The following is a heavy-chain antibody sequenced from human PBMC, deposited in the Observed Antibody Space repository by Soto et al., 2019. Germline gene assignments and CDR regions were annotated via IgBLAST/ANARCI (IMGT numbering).Heavy chain of an antibody. Sequence: EVQLVESGGGLVQPGGSLKLSCAASGFTFSGSNMHWVRQASGRGLEWVGRIRIRANNYATEYAASVKGRFTISRDDSKGTAYLQMDSLKSEDTAVYYCTRAGIAAGQGFESWGQGTLVTVSS. V-gene: IGHV3-73*02. J-gene: IGHJ5*01. CDR3: TRAGIAAGQGFES. D-gene: IGHD6-13*01. CDR2: IRIRANNYAT. CDR1: GFTFSGSN.